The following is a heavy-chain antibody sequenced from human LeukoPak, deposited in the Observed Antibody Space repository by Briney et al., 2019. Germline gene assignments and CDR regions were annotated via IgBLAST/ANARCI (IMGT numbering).Heavy chain of an antibody. CDR3: ARSSMVRGDYYYYYGMDV. J-gene: IGHJ6*02. Sequence: GGSLRLSCAASGFTFSSYEMNWVRQAPGKGLERVSYISSSGSTIYYADSVKGRFTISRDNAKNSLYLQMNSLRAEDTAVYYCARSSMVRGDYYYYYGMDVWGQGTTVTVSS. V-gene: IGHV3-48*03. CDR1: GFTFSSYE. CDR2: ISSSGSTI. D-gene: IGHD3-10*01.